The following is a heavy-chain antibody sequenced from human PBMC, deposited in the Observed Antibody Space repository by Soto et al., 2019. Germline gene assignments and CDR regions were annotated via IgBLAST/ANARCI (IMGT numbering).Heavy chain of an antibody. V-gene: IGHV4-34*01. J-gene: IGHJ4*02. CDR3: ARHSIPSCRFDY. Sequence: QVQLQQWGAGLLKPSETLSLTCAVYGGSFSGYYWSWIRQPPGKGLEWIGEINHSGSTNYNPSLMSPVTISVDTSKTQFPLKLSSVTAAYTAVYYYARHSIPSCRFDYWGQGTLITVSS. CDR1: GGSFSGYY. CDR2: INHSGST.